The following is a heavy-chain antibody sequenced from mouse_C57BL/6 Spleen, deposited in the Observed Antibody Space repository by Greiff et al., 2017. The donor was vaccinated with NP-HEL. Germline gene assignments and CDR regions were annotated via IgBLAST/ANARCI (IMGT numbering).Heavy chain of an antibody. CDR3: ARKARYYGSNPYYYAMDY. J-gene: IGHJ4*01. Sequence: VQLKESGPELVKPGASVKIPCKASGYTFTDYNMDWVKQSHGKSLEWIGDINPNNGGTIYNQKFKGKATLTVDKSSSTAYMELRSLTSEDTAVYYCARKARYYGSNPYYYAMDYWGQGTSVTVSS. CDR1: GYTFTDYN. D-gene: IGHD1-1*01. CDR2: INPNNGGT. V-gene: IGHV1-18*01.